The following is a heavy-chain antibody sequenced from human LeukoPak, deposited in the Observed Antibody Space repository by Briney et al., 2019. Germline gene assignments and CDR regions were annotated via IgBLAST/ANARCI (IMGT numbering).Heavy chain of an antibody. CDR1: GGTFSSYA. CDR2: IIPIFGTA. CDR3: ARDYYDSSGYYLLGTDY. D-gene: IGHD3-22*01. V-gene: IGHV1-69*05. Sequence: SVKVSCKASGGTFSSYAISWVRQAPGQGLEWMGEIIPIFGTANYAQKFQGRVTITTDESTSTAYMELSSLRSEDTAVYYCARDYYDSSGYYLLGTDYWGQGTLVTVSS. J-gene: IGHJ4*02.